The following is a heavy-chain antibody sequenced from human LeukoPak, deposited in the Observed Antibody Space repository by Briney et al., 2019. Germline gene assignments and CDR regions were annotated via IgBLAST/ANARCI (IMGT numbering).Heavy chain of an antibody. Sequence: SETLSLTCTVSGGSISTSNYYWGWIRQPPGKGLEWIGNIFYSGSTYYNPSLKSRVTISVDTSKNQFSLKLSSVTAADTAVYYCASYNSSGFDYWGQGTLVTVSS. CDR2: IFYSGST. CDR3: ASYNSSGFDY. D-gene: IGHD6-19*01. V-gene: IGHV4-39*07. CDR1: GGSISTSNYY. J-gene: IGHJ4*02.